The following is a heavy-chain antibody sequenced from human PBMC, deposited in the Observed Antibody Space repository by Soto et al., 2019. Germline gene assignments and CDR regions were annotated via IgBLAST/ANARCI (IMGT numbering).Heavy chain of an antibody. D-gene: IGHD2-21*02. CDR2: IYWDHDK. CDR1: GLSLSTTGVG. J-gene: IGHJ6*02. CDR3: VQSRCGGDCLQSYSSHSYYGLDV. V-gene: IGHV2-5*02. Sequence: QITLKESGPTLVKPTQTLTLTCTFSGLSLSTTGVGVGWIRQPPGKALEWLALIYWDHDKRYSPSLKSRPTTTKDTSKNQVVLTITNMDPVDTATYYCVQSRCGGDCLQSYSSHSYYGLDVWGQGTTVTVSS.